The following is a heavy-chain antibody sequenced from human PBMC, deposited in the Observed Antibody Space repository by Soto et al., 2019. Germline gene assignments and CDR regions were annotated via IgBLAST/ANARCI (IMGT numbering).Heavy chain of an antibody. CDR2: ISGSGGST. Sequence: PGGSLRLSCAASGFTFSSYAMSWVRQAPGKGLEWVPAISGSGGSTYYADSVKGRFTISRDNSKNTLYLQMNSLRAEDTAVYYCAKDLYSGSYRYFDYWGQGTLVTVSS. CDR1: GFTFSSYA. D-gene: IGHD1-26*01. V-gene: IGHV3-23*01. J-gene: IGHJ4*02. CDR3: AKDLYSGSYRYFDY.